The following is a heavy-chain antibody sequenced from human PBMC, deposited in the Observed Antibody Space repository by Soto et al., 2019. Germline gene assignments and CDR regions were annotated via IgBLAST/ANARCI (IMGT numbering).Heavy chain of an antibody. CDR1: GGSISKYF. CDR3: ARGGQDFWSGPFDY. V-gene: IGHV4-4*07. Sequence: SETLSLTCTVSGGSISKYFCNWIRQPAGKGMEWIGRIDNSGSTNYNPSLKSRITMSADTSRNQSYLKLSSVNAADTDVYYCARGGQDFWSGPFDYWGQGALVT. CDR2: IDNSGST. D-gene: IGHD3-3*01. J-gene: IGHJ4*02.